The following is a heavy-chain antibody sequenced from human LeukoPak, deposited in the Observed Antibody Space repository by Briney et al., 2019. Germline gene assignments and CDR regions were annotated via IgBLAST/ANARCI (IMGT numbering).Heavy chain of an antibody. J-gene: IGHJ4*02. D-gene: IGHD3-22*01. CDR3: ARGPDYYDSSGYFSHFDY. V-gene: IGHV3-30*04. CDR1: GFTFSSYA. CDR2: ISYDGSNK. Sequence: GRSLRLSCAASGFTFSSYAMHWVRQAPGKGVEWVAVISYDGSNKYYADSVKGRFTISRDNSKNTLYLQMNSLRAEDTAVYYCARGPDYYDSSGYFSHFDYWGQGTLVTVSS.